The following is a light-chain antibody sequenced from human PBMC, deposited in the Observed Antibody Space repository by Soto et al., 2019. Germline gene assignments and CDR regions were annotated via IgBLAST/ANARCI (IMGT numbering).Light chain of an antibody. CDR3: QQANSFPLT. CDR2: DAS. V-gene: IGKV1-5*01. CDR1: QSISSW. J-gene: IGKJ4*01. Sequence: DMQMTQSPSSLSASVVGRGTISFLASQSISSWLAWYQQKPGKAPKLLIYDASNLESGVPSRFSGSGSGTDFTLTISSLQPEDFAIYYCQQANSFPLTFGGGTKVDI.